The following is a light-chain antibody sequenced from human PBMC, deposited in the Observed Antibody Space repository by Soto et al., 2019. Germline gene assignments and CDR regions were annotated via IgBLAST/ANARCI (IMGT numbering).Light chain of an antibody. J-gene: IGLJ3*02. CDR1: SNDVGAYNY. V-gene: IGLV2-14*01. CDR3: SSYTSSSWV. CDR2: EVS. Sequence: QSALTQPASVSGSPGQSITISCTGTSNDVGAYNYVSWYQQHPGKAPKLMIYEVSNRPSGVSNRFSGSKSGNTASLTISGLQAEDEADYYCSSYTSSSWVFGGGTKVTVL.